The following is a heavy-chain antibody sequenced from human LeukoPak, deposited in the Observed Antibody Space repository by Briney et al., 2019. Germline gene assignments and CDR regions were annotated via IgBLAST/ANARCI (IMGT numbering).Heavy chain of an antibody. CDR1: GGSISRYY. Sequence: SETLSLTCTVSGGSISRYYWSWIRQPPGKGLEWIGYIYYSGSTNYNPSLKSRVTISVDTSTSQFSLKLSSVTAAGTGVYYCARQGGSSGWYEGDYFDYWGQGTLVTVSS. J-gene: IGHJ4*02. CDR2: IYYSGST. CDR3: ARQGGSSGWYEGDYFDY. V-gene: IGHV4-59*08. D-gene: IGHD6-19*01.